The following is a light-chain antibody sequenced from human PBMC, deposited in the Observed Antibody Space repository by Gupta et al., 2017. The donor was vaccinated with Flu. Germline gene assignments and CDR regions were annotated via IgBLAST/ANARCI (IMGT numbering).Light chain of an antibody. CDR1: QGISSW. Sequence: DIQMTQSPSSVSASVGDRVTITCRASQGISSWLAWYQQKPGKAPKLLIYAASSLQSRVPSRFSGSGSGLAFTLSIMRPHPEAIATYYCYQAYSYPNNFGQGTKMEIK. CDR2: AAS. CDR3: YQAYSYPNN. J-gene: IGKJ2*01. V-gene: IGKV1-12*01.